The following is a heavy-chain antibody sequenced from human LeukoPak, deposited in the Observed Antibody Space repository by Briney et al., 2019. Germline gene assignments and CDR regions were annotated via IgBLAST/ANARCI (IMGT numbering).Heavy chain of an antibody. CDR3: ARETSWYFDY. CDR1: GFTFSSYE. V-gene: IGHV3-48*03. J-gene: IGHJ4*02. Sequence: PGGSLRLSCAASGFTFSSYEMNWVRQAPGKGLEWISDITGSGSTTYYADSVKGRFTISRDNAKNSLYLQMNSLRAEDTAVYYCARETSWYFDYWGRGTLVTVSS. CDR2: ITGSGSTT.